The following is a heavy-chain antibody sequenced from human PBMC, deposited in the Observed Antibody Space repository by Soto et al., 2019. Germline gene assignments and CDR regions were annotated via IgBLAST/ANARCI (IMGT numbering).Heavy chain of an antibody. Sequence: QVQLVQSGAEVKKPGASVKVSCKASGYTFTSYDINWVRQATGQGLEWMGWMNPNSGNTGYAQKFQGRVTMTKNTSISTAYMELSSLRSEDTAVYYCARAGGSYDFWSGYYSLDPWGQGTLVTFSS. V-gene: IGHV1-8*01. CDR3: ARAGGSYDFWSGYYSLDP. CDR2: MNPNSGNT. D-gene: IGHD3-3*01. CDR1: GYTFTSYD. J-gene: IGHJ5*02.